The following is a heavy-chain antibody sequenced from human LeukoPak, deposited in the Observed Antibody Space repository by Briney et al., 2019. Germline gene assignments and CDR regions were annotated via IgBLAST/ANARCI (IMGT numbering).Heavy chain of an antibody. D-gene: IGHD3-10*01. CDR1: GYTFINYG. Sequence: ASVKVSCKTSGYTFINYGITWVRQAPGQGLEWMGWISAYNGNTNYAQKLQGRVTMTTDTSTSTAYMELRSLRSDDTAVYYCARDLVVRGVISDYWGQGTLVTVSS. V-gene: IGHV1-18*01. CDR3: ARDLVVRGVISDY. J-gene: IGHJ4*02. CDR2: ISAYNGNT.